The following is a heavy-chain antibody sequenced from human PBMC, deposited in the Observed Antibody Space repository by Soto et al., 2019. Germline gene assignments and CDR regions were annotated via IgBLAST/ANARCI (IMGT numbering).Heavy chain of an antibody. CDR1: GGSISSSSYY. CDR3: VDIVVVAASHSRRYFQH. V-gene: IGHV4-39*01. J-gene: IGHJ1*01. D-gene: IGHD2-21*02. CDR2: MYYSGSS. Sequence: SETLSLTCTVSGGSISSSSYYWGWIRQPPGKGLEWIGSMYYSGSSFYNPSLKSRVTMSVDASRDQFSLRLSSVTAADTAIYYCVDIVVVAASHSRRYFQHWGQGALVTVSS.